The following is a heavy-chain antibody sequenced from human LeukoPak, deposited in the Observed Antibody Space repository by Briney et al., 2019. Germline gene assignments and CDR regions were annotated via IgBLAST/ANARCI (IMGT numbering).Heavy chain of an antibody. V-gene: IGHV3-13*05. CDR2: IGTAGDP. J-gene: IGHJ6*02. D-gene: IGHD2-2*01. Sequence: GGSLRLSCAASGFTFSSYDMHWVRQAPGKGLEWVSAIGTAGDPYYPGSVKGRFTISRENAKNSLYLQMNSLRAGDTAVYYCARESSTSCLDVWGQGTTVTVSS. CDR3: ARESSTSCLDV. CDR1: GFTFSSYD.